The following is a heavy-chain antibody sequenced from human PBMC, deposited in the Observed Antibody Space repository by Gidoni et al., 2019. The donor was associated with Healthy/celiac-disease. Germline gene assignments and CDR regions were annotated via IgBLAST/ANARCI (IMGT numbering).Heavy chain of an antibody. CDR2: IIPIFGTA. CDR1: GGTFSSYA. CDR3: ARVRVAYCGGDCYSGDY. V-gene: IGHV1-69*06. Sequence: QVQLGQSGSEVKKPGSSVQVSCQASGGTFSSYAIIWVRQAPGQGLEWMGGIIPIFGTANYAQKCQCRVTITADKSTSTAYMELSSLRSEDRAVYYCARVRVAYCGGDCYSGDYWGQGTLVTVSS. D-gene: IGHD2-21*02. J-gene: IGHJ4*02.